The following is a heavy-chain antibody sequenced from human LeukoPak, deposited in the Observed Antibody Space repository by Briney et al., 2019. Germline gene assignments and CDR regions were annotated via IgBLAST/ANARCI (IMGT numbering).Heavy chain of an antibody. V-gene: IGHV3-13*01. D-gene: IGHD3-10*01. CDR1: GFSFSSYD. CDR2: IGTAGDT. J-gene: IGHJ4*02. Sequence: GGSLRLSCAASGFSFSSYDMHWVRQATGKGLEWVSAIGTAGDTYYPGSVKGRFTISRENAKNSLHLQMNSLRAGDTAVYYCARGRRIRGVKNYYFDYWGQGTLVTVSS. CDR3: ARGRRIRGVKNYYFDY.